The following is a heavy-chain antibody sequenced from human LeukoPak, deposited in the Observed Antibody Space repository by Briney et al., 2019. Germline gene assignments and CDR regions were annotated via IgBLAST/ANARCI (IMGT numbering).Heavy chain of an antibody. J-gene: IGHJ4*02. V-gene: IGHV3-33*01. CDR3: ARDRDPRDPYYFDY. Sequence: GGSLRLSCAASGVTLSSYGMHWVRQAPGKGLEWVAVIWYDGSNKYYADSVKGRFTISRDNSKNTLYLQMNSLRAEDTAVYYCARDRDPRDPYYFDYWGQGTLVTVSS. D-gene: IGHD5-24*01. CDR2: IWYDGSNK. CDR1: GVTLSSYG.